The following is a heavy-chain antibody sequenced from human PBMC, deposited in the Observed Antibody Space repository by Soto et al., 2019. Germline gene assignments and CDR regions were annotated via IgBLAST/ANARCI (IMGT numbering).Heavy chain of an antibody. V-gene: IGHV3-64D*06. CDR1: GDTFSNFA. J-gene: IGHJ4*02. Sequence: PGLSLRLSCSASGDTFSNFARHWVRQNPGKGLEYLSGIGSKGSTTYYADSVNGRFSISRDNSKNTLYLHMTSLRVDDTAVYYCVKDRRSQPTRPFDYWGQGTLVTVSS. D-gene: IGHD5-18*01. CDR3: VKDRRSQPTRPFDY. CDR2: IGSKGSTT.